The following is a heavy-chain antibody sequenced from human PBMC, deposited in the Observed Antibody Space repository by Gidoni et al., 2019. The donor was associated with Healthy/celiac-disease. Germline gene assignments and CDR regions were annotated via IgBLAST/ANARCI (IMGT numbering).Heavy chain of an antibody. J-gene: IGHJ3*02. Sequence: EVQLVESGGGLVQPGGSLKLSCADSGFTFSGTAMHSVRQASGKGLEWVGRIRSKANSYATAYAASVKGRFTISRDDSKNTAYLQMNSLKTEDTAVYYCTRLIAVAGSRAFDIWGQGTMVTVSS. V-gene: IGHV3-73*02. CDR2: IRSKANSYAT. D-gene: IGHD6-19*01. CDR1: GFTFSGTA. CDR3: TRLIAVAGSRAFDI.